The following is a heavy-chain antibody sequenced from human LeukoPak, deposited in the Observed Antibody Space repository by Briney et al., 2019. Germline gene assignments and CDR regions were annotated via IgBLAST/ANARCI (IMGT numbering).Heavy chain of an antibody. D-gene: IGHD5-18*01. V-gene: IGHV3-23*01. CDR3: AKRDSAGLYYFDY. J-gene: IGHJ4*02. CDR1: GFTFTNYA. Sequence: PGGSLRLSCAASGFTFTNYAMGWVRQAPGKGLEWVSTIGKSGGGTYYADSVKGRFTISRDNSKSTLYLQMNSLRAEDTAVYYCAKRDSAGLYYFDYWGQGTLVTVSS. CDR2: IGKSGGGT.